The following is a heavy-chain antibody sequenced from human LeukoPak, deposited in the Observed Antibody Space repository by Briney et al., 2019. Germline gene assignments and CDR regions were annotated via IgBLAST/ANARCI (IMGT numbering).Heavy chain of an antibody. CDR2: INPKSGGT. D-gene: IGHD3-10*01. CDR1: GYSFTGHY. V-gene: IGHV1-2*02. Sequence: ASVKVSCKACGYSFTGHYMHCVRQVPGQGLEWMGRINPKSGGTNYAQKFQGRVTMTRDTSISTAYMDMSSLRSDDTAVYYCARNLWFGESSDAFDMWGQGTMVTVSS. J-gene: IGHJ3*02. CDR3: ARNLWFGESSDAFDM.